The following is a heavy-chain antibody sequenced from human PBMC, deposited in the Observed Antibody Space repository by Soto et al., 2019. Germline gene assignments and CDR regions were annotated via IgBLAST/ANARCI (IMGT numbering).Heavy chain of an antibody. CDR2: INHGGST. V-gene: IGHV4-34*01. J-gene: IGHJ6*02. D-gene: IGHD3-22*01. CDR3: ARGPWSHDTSGYWETNYDYGMDV. Sequence: SETLSLTCAVYGGSFSVYYWSLIRQPPGKGLEWIGEINHGGSTNYNPSLKSRVTISVDTSKNEFSLKLGSVTAADTAVYYCARGPWSHDTSGYWETNYDYGMDVWGQGTRIAVSS. CDR1: GGSFSVYY.